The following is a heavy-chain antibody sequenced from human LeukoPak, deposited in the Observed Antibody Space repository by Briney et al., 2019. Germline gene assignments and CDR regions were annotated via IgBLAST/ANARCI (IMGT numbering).Heavy chain of an antibody. J-gene: IGHJ5*02. V-gene: IGHV3-73*01. CDR3: TRDSGTYNWFDP. CDR2: IDKKDKGYATAT. Sequence: PGGSLKLSCAASGFTFSGSAIHWVRQSSGKGLELVGQIDKKDKGYATATAYAASVTGRFTISRDDSINTAYLQMKSLRTEDTALYYCTRDSGTYNWFDPWGQGTLVTVSS. D-gene: IGHD1-26*01. CDR1: GFTFSGSA.